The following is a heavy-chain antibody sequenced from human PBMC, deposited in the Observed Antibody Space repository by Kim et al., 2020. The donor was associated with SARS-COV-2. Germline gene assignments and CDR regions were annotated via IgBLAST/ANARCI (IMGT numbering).Heavy chain of an antibody. Sequence: GGSLRLSCAASGFTFSSYAMSWVRQAPGKGLEWVSAISGSGGSTYYADSVKGRFTISRDNSKNTLYLQMNSLRAEDTAVYYCAKDPLLYYDFPRDAFDIWGQGTMVTVSS. CDR2: ISGSGGST. D-gene: IGHD3-22*01. CDR3: AKDPLLYYDFPRDAFDI. CDR1: GFTFSSYA. J-gene: IGHJ3*02. V-gene: IGHV3-23*01.